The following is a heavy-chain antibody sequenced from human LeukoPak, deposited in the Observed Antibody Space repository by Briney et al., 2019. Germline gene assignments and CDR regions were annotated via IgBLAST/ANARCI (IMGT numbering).Heavy chain of an antibody. CDR3: ARDLSVTEYYFDY. J-gene: IGHJ4*02. CDR2: IYYSGST. Sequence: PSQTLSLTCTVSGGSISSGGYYWSWIRQPPGKGLEWIGYIYYSGSTYYNPSLKSRVTISVDTSKNQFSLKLSSVTAADTAVYYCARDLSVTEYYFDYWGQGTLVTVSS. D-gene: IGHD4-17*01. V-gene: IGHV4-31*03. CDR1: GGSISSGGYY.